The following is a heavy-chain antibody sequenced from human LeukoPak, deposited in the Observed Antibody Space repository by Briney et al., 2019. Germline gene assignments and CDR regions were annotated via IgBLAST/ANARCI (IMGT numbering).Heavy chain of an antibody. V-gene: IGHV4-34*01. Sequence: SETLSLTCAVYGGSFSGYYWSWIRQPPGKGLEWTGEINHSGSTNYNPSLKSRVTISVDTSKNQFSLKLSSVTAADTAVYYCARGGNLTFDYWGQGTLVTVSS. J-gene: IGHJ4*02. CDR2: INHSGST. D-gene: IGHD1-14*01. CDR1: GGSFSGYY. CDR3: ARGGNLTFDY.